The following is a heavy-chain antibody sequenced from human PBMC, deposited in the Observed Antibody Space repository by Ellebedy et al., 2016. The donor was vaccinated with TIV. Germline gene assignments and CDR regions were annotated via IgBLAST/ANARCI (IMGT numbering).Heavy chain of an antibody. J-gene: IGHJ4*02. D-gene: IGHD3-3*01. V-gene: IGHV3-30*18. CDR1: GFTFSTYG. Sequence: GESLKISCAASGFTFSTYGMHWVRQAPGKGLEWVAMISYDGTYKYYADSMKGRFTISRDNSKNTLYLQMNSLRAEDTAVYYCAKGGRITFFGVDYWGQGTLVTVSS. CDR2: ISYDGTYK. CDR3: AKGGRITFFGVDY.